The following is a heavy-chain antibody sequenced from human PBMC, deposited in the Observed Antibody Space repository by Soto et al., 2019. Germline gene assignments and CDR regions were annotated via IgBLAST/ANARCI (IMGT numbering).Heavy chain of an antibody. CDR2: IYYSGST. V-gene: IGHV4-31*03. CDR1: GGSISSGGYY. D-gene: IGHD6-13*01. J-gene: IGHJ4*02. CDR3: ARGNTRNYSSSWQYDFDY. Sequence: SETLSLTCTVSGGSISSGGYYWSWIRQHPGKGLEWIGYIYYSGSTYYNPSLKSRVTISVDKSKNQFSLNLSSVTAADTAVYYCARGNTRNYSSSWQYDFDYWGQGTLVTVSS.